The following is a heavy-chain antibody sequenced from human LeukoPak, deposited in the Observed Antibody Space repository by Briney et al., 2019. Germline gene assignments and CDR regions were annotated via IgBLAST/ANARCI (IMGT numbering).Heavy chain of an antibody. CDR1: GFTFSSYS. D-gene: IGHD1-26*01. CDR3: VRSLNSGSYADL. Sequence: GGSLRLSCAASGFTFSSYSMNWVRQAPGKGLEWVSSISSSSSYIYYADSVKGRFTISRDNAKNSLYLQMNSLRVDDTAVYYCVRSLNSGSYADLWGQGTLITVSS. V-gene: IGHV3-21*04. CDR2: ISSSSSYI. J-gene: IGHJ5*02.